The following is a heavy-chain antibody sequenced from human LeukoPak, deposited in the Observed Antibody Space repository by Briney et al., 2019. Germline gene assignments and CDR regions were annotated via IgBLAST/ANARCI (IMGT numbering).Heavy chain of an antibody. CDR3: ARDSAASGGVDY. CDR2: IWYDGSNK. V-gene: IGHV3-33*01. CDR1: GFTFSSYG. J-gene: IGHJ4*02. Sequence: GGSLRLSCAASGFTFSSYGMHWVRQAPGKGLEWVAVIWYDGSNKYYADSVKGLFTISRDNSKNTLYLQMNSLRAEDTAVYYCARDSAASGGVDYWGQGTLVTVSP. D-gene: IGHD2-2*01.